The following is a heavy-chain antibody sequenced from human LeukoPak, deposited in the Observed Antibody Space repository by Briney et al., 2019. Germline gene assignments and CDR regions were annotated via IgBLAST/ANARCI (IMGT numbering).Heavy chain of an antibody. Sequence: VGSLRLSCAASGFTFSSYSMKWVRQAAGKGLEWVSSISSSSSYIYYADSVKGRFTISRDNAKSSLYLQMSSLRAEDTAVYYCARDGTAAGLYFDLWGQGTLVTVSS. V-gene: IGHV3-21*01. J-gene: IGHJ4*01. CDR1: GFTFSSYS. CDR2: ISSSSSYI. D-gene: IGHD6-13*01. CDR3: ARDGTAAGLYFDL.